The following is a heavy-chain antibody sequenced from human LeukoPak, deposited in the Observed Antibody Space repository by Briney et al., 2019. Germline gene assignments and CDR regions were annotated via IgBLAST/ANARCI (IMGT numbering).Heavy chain of an antibody. J-gene: IGHJ4*02. CDR2: ISGSGADT. D-gene: IGHD5-24*01. V-gene: IGHV3-23*01. Sequence: GGSLRLSCAASGFTFSSYAMSWVRQAPGKGLEWVSAISGSGADTYHADSVRGRFTISRDNSRNTLYLQMNSLRAEDTAVYYCAKDRDGYNPDYWGQGTLVSVSS. CDR1: GFTFSSYA. CDR3: AKDRDGYNPDY.